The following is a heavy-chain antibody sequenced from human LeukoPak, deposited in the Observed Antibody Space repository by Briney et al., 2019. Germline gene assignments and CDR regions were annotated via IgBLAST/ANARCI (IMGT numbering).Heavy chain of an antibody. D-gene: IGHD3-22*01. CDR1: GFTFSSYG. CDR2: IWYDGNNK. CDR3: ASGTYYYDSSGYLDY. Sequence: PGRSLRLSCAASGFTFSSYGMHWVRQAPGKGLEWVAVIWYDGNNKYYADSVKGRFTISRDNSKNTLYLQMNSLRAEDTAVYYCASGTYYYDSSGYLDYWGQGTLVTVSS. J-gene: IGHJ4*02. V-gene: IGHV3-33*01.